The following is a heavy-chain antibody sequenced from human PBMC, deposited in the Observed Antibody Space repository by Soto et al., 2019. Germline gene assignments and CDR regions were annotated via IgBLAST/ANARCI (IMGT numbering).Heavy chain of an antibody. V-gene: IGHV1-46*01. D-gene: IGHD2-15*01. J-gene: IGHJ1*01. CDR3: AREENCSDGICYSEYFHR. Sequence: QVQLVQSGAEVKKPGASVKVSCKASGYIFTAYSMHWVRPAPGQGLESMGVVNPSGGSTNHAQKFQCRITMTRDTFTITVYMDLSSLTSVDTAVYYCAREENCSDGICYSEYFHRWGQVTLVTVSS. CDR1: GYIFTAYS. CDR2: VNPSGGST.